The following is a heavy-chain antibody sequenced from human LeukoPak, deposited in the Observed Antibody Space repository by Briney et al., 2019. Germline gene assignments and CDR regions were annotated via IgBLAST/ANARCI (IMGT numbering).Heavy chain of an antibody. Sequence: GGSLRLSCAASGFTFSSYSMNWVRHAPGKGLEWVSAISGSGGSTYYADSVKGRSTISRDNSKNTLYLQMNSLRAEDTAVYYCAKVSRNTAMVGYFDYWGQGTLVTVSS. CDR3: AKVSRNTAMVGYFDY. V-gene: IGHV3-23*01. CDR1: GFTFSSYS. D-gene: IGHD5-18*01. J-gene: IGHJ4*02. CDR2: ISGSGGST.